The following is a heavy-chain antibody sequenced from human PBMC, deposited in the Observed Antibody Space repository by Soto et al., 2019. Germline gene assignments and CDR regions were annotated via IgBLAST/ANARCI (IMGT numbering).Heavy chain of an antibody. CDR3: ARDRAYSSSWYFDY. J-gene: IGHJ4*02. D-gene: IGHD6-13*01. V-gene: IGHV1-69*04. Sequence: SVNVSCNASGGTFSSYTISWVRQAPGQGLEWMGRIIPILGIANYAQKFQGRVTITADKSTSTAYMELSSLRSEDTAVYYCARDRAYSSSWYFDYWGQGTLVTVSS. CDR1: GGTFSSYT. CDR2: IIPILGIA.